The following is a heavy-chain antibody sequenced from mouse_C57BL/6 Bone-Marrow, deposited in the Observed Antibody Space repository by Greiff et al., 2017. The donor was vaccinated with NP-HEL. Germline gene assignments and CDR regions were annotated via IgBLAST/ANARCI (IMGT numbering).Heavy chain of an antibody. CDR3: AREGYYYGSSYPWFAY. D-gene: IGHD1-1*01. V-gene: IGHV2-2*01. J-gene: IGHJ3*01. Sequence: VQLKESGPGLVQPSQSLSITRTVSGFSLTSYGVHWVRQSPGKGLEWLGVIWSGGSTDYNAAFISRLSISKDNSKSQVFFKMNSLQADDTAIYYCAREGYYYGSSYPWFAYWGQGTLVTVSA. CDR2: IWSGGST. CDR1: GFSLTSYG.